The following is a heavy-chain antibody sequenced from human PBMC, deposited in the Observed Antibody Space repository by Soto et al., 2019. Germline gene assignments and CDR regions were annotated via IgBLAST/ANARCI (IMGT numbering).Heavy chain of an antibody. CDR2: INHSGST. CDR1: GGSFSGYY. J-gene: IGHJ4*02. D-gene: IGHD2-8*01. Sequence: SETLSLTCAVYGGSFSGYYWRWIRQPPGKGLEWIGEINHSGSTNYNPSLKSRVTISVDTSKNQFSLKLSSVTAADTAVYYCARGVGGECTNGVCSSYFVDWGQGTLVTVSS. V-gene: IGHV4-34*01. CDR3: ARGVGGECTNGVCSSYFVD.